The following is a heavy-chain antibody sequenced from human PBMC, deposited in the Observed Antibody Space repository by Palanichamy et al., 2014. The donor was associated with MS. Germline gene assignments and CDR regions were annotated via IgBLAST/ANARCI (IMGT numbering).Heavy chain of an antibody. CDR1: GGSISSSPYY. J-gene: IGHJ6*02. CDR2: IYYSGGT. D-gene: IGHD4-11*01. Sequence: QLQLQESGPGLVKPSETLSLTCTVSGGSISSSPYYWGWIRQPPGRGWKWIGDIYYSGGTHYNPSLKSRVTISVDTSKNQFSLKLTSVSAADTAVYYCAILTNYYYSGMDVWGQGTTVTVSS. V-gene: IGHV4-39*01. CDR3: AILTNYYYSGMDV.